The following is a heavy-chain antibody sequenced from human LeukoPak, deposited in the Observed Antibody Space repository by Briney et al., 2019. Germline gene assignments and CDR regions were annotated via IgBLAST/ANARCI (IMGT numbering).Heavy chain of an antibody. CDR2: IYYSGST. Sequence: SETLSLTCAVSGGSISSGGYSRSWIRQPPGKGLEWIGYIYYSGSTYYNPSLKSRVTISVDTSKNQFSLKLSSVTAADTAVYYCARDLWFGESGGAFDIWGQGTMVTVSS. CDR1: GGSISSGGYS. CDR3: ARDLWFGESGGAFDI. J-gene: IGHJ3*02. D-gene: IGHD3-10*01. V-gene: IGHV4-30-4*07.